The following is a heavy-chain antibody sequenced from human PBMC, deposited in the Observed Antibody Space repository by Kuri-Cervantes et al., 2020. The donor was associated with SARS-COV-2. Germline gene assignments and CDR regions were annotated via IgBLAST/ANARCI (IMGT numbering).Heavy chain of an antibody. J-gene: IGHJ3*02. V-gene: IGHV1-3*04. CDR3: AREVGYCDSGRCYGLDAFDI. Sequence: VSVKVSCRASGYTFSGYAIHWVRQAPGQGLEWMGWINTATGNTHYSQKFQGRVTITRDTAASTEYMNLNSLRSEDTAVYYCAREVGYCDSGRCYGLDAFDIWGQGTMVTVSS. D-gene: IGHD2-2*01. CDR2: INTATGNT. CDR1: GYTFSGYA.